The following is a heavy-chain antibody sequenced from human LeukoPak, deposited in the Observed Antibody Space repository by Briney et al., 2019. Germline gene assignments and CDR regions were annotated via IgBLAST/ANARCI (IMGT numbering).Heavy chain of an antibody. V-gene: IGHV1-24*01. CDR2: FDPEDGET. D-gene: IGHD3-22*01. J-gene: IGHJ4*02. Sequence: ASVKVSCKVSGYTLTELSLHWVRQAPGKGLEWMGRFDPEDGETIYARKFRGRVTMTEDTSTDTAYMELSSLRSEDTAVYFCARGPYYYDSSGFYSNYWGQGTLVTVSS. CDR3: ARGPYYYDSSGFYSNY. CDR1: GYTLTELS.